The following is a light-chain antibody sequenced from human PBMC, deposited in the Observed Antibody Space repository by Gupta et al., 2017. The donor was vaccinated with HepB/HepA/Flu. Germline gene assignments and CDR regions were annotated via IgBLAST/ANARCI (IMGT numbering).Light chain of an antibody. CDR1: QSLLDSDGYNY. CDR2: LGS. V-gene: IGKV2-28*01. Sequence: DIVMTQSPLSLPVTPGEPASISCRSSQSLLDSDGYNYLDWYLQRPGQSPQLLIYLGSNRASGVPDRFSGSGSGTDFTLKISRLEAEDVGVYYCRQGLQTPLTFGGGTKVEIK. CDR3: RQGLQTPLT. J-gene: IGKJ4*01.